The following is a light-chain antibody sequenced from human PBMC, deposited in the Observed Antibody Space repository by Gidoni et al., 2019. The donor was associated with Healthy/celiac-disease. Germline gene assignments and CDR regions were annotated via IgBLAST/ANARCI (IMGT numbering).Light chain of an antibody. CDR1: SSDFGGYNY. CDR2: EVS. Sequence: QSALTQPASVSGSPGQSITISCTGTSSDFGGYNYVSWYQQHPGKAPKLMIYEVSNRPSGVSNRFSGSKSGNTASLTISGLQAEDEADYYCSSYTSSSTWVFGGGTKLTVL. CDR3: SSYTSSSTWV. J-gene: IGLJ3*02. V-gene: IGLV2-14*01.